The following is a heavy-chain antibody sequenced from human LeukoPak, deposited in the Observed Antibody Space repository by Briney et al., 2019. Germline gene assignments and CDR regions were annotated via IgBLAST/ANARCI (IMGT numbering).Heavy chain of an antibody. V-gene: IGHV4-39*01. D-gene: IGHD2-2*01. Sequence: SETLSLTCTVSGRSISSSSYYWGWIRQPPGKGLEWIGSIYYSGSTYYNPSLKSRVTISVDTSKNQFSLKLSSVTAADTAVYYCASSGYQSLQFDYWGQGTLVTVSS. CDR2: IYYSGST. J-gene: IGHJ4*02. CDR1: GRSISSSSYY. CDR3: ASSGYQSLQFDY.